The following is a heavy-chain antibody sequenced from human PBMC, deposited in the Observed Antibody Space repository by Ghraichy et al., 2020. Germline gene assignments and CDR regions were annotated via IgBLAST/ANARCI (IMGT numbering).Heavy chain of an antibody. Sequence: SETLSLTCTVSGGSISSYYWSWIRQPPGKGLEWIGYIYYSGSTNYNPSLKSRVTISVDTSKNQFSLKLSSVTAADTAVYYCARLDCSGGSCYSAWFDPWGQGTLVTVSS. D-gene: IGHD2-15*01. V-gene: IGHV4-59*08. CDR1: GGSISSYY. CDR2: IYYSGST. J-gene: IGHJ5*02. CDR3: ARLDCSGGSCYSAWFDP.